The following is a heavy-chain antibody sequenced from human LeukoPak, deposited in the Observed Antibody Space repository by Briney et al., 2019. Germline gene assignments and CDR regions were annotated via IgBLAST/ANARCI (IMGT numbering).Heavy chain of an antibody. V-gene: IGHV3-74*01. CDR1: GFTFSSYW. CDR2: INSDGSST. J-gene: IGHJ4*02. CDR3: ARDVPPPYYYDSSGYYPDY. D-gene: IGHD3-22*01. Sequence: GGSLRLSCAASGFTFSSYWMHWVRQAPGKGLVWVSRINSDGSSTSYADSVKGRFTISRDNAKNTLYRQMNSLRAEDTAVYYCARDVPPPYYYDSSGYYPDYWGQGTLVTVSS.